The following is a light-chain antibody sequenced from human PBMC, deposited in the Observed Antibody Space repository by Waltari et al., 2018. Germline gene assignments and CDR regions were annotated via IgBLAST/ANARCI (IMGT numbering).Light chain of an antibody. CDR1: QSVSSN. CDR2: GAS. Sequence: EIVLTQSPATLSVSPGDRATLSCGASQSVSSNVAWYQQKPGQAPRLLIYGASTRATGIPARFSGSWSGTEFTLTISSLQSEDFAVYYCQQYNNWPRTFGQGTKVEIK. J-gene: IGKJ1*01. V-gene: IGKV3-15*01. CDR3: QQYNNWPRT.